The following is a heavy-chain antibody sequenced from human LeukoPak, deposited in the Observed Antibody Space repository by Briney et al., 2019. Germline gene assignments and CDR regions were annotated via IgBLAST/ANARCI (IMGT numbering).Heavy chain of an antibody. D-gene: IGHD3-22*01. J-gene: IGHJ4*02. CDR3: ARGPRITMIVVVKAAFDY. Sequence: SETLSLTCAVYGGSFSGYYWSWIRQPPGKGLEWIGEINHSGSTNYNPSLKSRVTISVDTSKNQFSLKLSSVTAADTAVYYCARGPRITMIVVVKAAFDYWGQGTLVTVSP. V-gene: IGHV4-34*01. CDR2: INHSGST. CDR1: GGSFSGYY.